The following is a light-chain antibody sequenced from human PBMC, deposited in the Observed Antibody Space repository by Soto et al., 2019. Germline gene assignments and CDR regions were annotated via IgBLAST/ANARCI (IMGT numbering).Light chain of an antibody. V-gene: IGKV3-15*01. CDR1: QSVNRN. J-gene: IGKJ4*01. CDR3: QQYNNWPLT. CDR2: DAS. Sequence: EIVMTQSPATLSVSPGERATLSCRASQSVNRNLAWYQQKPGQTPRLLIYDASSRATGIPAWFSGSGSGTDFTLTISSLQSEDFAVYYCQQYNNWPLTFGGGTNVEIK.